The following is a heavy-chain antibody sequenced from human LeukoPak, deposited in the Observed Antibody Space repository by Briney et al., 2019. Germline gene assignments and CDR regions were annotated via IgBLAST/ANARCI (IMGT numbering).Heavy chain of an antibody. J-gene: IGHJ5*02. CDR3: ARESSGFTFDP. V-gene: IGHV1-18*01. CDR1: GYAFTTYG. Sequence: ASVKVSCKASGYAFTTYGIIWVRQAPGQGLEWMGWISPYNGNTNYAHKLQGRVTMTTDTSTNTAYMELRSLRSDDTAVYYCARESSGFTFDPWGQGTLVTVSS. D-gene: IGHD6-19*01. CDR2: ISPYNGNT.